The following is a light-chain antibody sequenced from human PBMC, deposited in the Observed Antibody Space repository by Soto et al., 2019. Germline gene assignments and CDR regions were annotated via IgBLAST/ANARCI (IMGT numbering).Light chain of an antibody. Sequence: DIVMSQSPAASSVYLGERATLSGRASQSISSYLAWYQQKPGQAPRLLIYDASNRATGIPARFSGSGSGTDFTLTISSLEPEDFAVYYCQQRSNWPPITFGQGTLLAIK. V-gene: IGKV3-11*01. J-gene: IGKJ5*01. CDR2: DAS. CDR1: QSISSY. CDR3: QQRSNWPPIT.